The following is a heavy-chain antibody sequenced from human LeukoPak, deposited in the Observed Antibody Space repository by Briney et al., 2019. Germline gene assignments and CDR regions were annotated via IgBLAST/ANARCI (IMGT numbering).Heavy chain of an antibody. V-gene: IGHV3-30-3*01. Sequence: GGSLRLSCAASGFTFGSYALHWVRQAPGKGLEWVAVVSYDGDNSHHAASVKGRFSISRDNSKNTLYLQMNSLRAEDTAVYYCAIVRGSYGLGYYGMDVWGQGTTVTVSS. CDR2: VSYDGDNS. D-gene: IGHD5-18*01. CDR3: AIVRGSYGLGYYGMDV. J-gene: IGHJ6*02. CDR1: GFTFGSYA.